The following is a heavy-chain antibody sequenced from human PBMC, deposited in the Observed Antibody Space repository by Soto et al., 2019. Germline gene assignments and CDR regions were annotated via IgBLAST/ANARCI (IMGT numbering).Heavy chain of an antibody. CDR3: ARVGDGCDFWSGYSTDAFDI. D-gene: IGHD3-3*01. V-gene: IGHV1-46*03. CDR2: INPSGGST. CDR1: GYTFTSYA. J-gene: IGHJ3*02. Sequence: ASVKVSCKASGYTFTSYAMHWVRPAPGQRLEGMGIINPSGGSTSYAQKFQGRVTMTRDTSTSTVYMELSSLRSEDTAVYYCARVGDGCDFWSGYSTDAFDIWGQGTMVTVSS.